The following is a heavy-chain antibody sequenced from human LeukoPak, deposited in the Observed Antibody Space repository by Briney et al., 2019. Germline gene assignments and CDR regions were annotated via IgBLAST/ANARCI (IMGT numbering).Heavy chain of an antibody. V-gene: IGHV3-48*04. CDR2: ISSSGSTI. Sequence: GGSLRLSCAASGFTFSTYSMNWVRQAPGKGLEWVSYISSSGSTIYYADSVKGRFTISRDNAKNSLYLQMNSLRAEDTAVYYCARDDSSGYYPYYYYYGMDVWGQGTTVTVSS. J-gene: IGHJ6*02. D-gene: IGHD3-22*01. CDR1: GFTFSTYS. CDR3: ARDDSSGYYPYYYYYGMDV.